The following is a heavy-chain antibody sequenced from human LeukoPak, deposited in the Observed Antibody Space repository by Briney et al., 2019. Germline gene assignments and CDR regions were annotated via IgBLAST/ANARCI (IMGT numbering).Heavy chain of an antibody. V-gene: IGHV3-21*01. D-gene: IGHD4-11*01. CDR3: ARVGTVTKGDY. CDR2: ISSSSSYI. CDR1: GFTFSSYS. Sequence: KTGGSLRLSCADSGFTFSSYSMNWVRQAPGKGLEWVSSISSSSSYIYYADSVKGRFTISRDNAKNSLYLQMNSLRAEDTAVYYCARVGTVTKGDYWGQGTLVTVSS. J-gene: IGHJ4*02.